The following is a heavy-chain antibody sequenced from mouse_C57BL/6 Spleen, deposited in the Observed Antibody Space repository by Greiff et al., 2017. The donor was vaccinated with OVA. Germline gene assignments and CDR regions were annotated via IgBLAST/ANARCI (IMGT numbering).Heavy chain of an antibody. D-gene: IGHD2-4*01. V-gene: IGHV1-19*01. CDR3: ARGGDYDYDFYYAMDY. CDR1: GYTFTDYY. CDR2: INPYNGGT. Sequence: EVQLQQSGPVLVKPGASVKMSCKASGYTFTDYYMNWVKQSHGKSLEWIGVINPYNGGTSYNQKFKGKATLTVDKSSSTAYMELNSLTSEDSAVYYCARGGDYDYDFYYAMDYWGQGTSVTVSS. J-gene: IGHJ4*01.